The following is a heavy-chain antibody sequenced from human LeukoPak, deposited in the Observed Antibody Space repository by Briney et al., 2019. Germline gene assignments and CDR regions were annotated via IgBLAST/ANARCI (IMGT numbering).Heavy chain of an antibody. CDR2: IYYSGST. CDR3: ARDAEIFDY. J-gene: IGHJ4*02. CDR1: GGSISSSSYY. V-gene: IGHV4-39*07. Sequence: SETLSLTCTVSGGSISSSSYYWGWIRQPPGKGLEWIGSIYYSGSTYYNPSLKSRVTISVDTSKNQFSLKLSSVTAADTAVYYCARDAEIFDYWGQGTLVTVSS. D-gene: IGHD5-24*01.